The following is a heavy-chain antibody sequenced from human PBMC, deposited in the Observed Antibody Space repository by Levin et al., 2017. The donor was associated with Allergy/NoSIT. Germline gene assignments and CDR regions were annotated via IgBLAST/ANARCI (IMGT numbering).Heavy chain of an antibody. D-gene: IGHD6-13*01. Sequence: PSETLSLTCAVYGGSFSGYYWSWIRQPPGKGLEWIGEINHSGSTNYNPSLKSRVTISVDTSKNQFSLKLSSVTAADTAVYYCARGQLRIAAAGPWGSSGNYYDGMDVWGQGTTVTVSS. J-gene: IGHJ6*02. CDR3: ARGQLRIAAAGPWGSSGNYYDGMDV. CDR1: GGSFSGYY. V-gene: IGHV4-34*01. CDR2: INHSGST.